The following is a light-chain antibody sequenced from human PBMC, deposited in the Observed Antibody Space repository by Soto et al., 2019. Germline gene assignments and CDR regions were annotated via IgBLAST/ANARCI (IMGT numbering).Light chain of an antibody. Sequence: ERVMTQSPATLSASPGERATLSCRASQSVSSNLAWYQQKPGQAPRLLIYATSTRATGIPARFSGSGSGTEFTLTISSLQSEDFAVYYCQQYNNWPLTFGGGTKVEVK. CDR2: ATS. V-gene: IGKV3-15*01. CDR1: QSVSSN. CDR3: QQYNNWPLT. J-gene: IGKJ4*01.